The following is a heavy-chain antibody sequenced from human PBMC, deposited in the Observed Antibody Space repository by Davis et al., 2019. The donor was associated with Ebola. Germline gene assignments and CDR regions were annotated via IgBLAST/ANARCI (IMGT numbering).Heavy chain of an antibody. CDR1: GFTFSSYW. D-gene: IGHD3-9*01. CDR3: ARDTYDILTGYRYYFDY. Sequence: GGSLRLSCAASGFTFSSYWMSWVRQAPGKGLEWVANIKQDGSEKYYVVSVKGRFTISRDNAKNSLYLQMNSLRAEDTAVYYCARDTYDILTGYRYYFDYWGQGTLVTVSS. CDR2: IKQDGSEK. J-gene: IGHJ4*02. V-gene: IGHV3-7*01.